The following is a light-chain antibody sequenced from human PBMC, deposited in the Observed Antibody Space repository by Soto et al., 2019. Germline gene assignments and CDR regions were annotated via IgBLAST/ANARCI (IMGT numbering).Light chain of an antibody. J-gene: IGKJ1*01. Sequence: DIMMTQSPGTLSLSPGERATLSCRASQSVSSSALICYQQKPGQAPRLFIYGASSRATGIPDRFSGSGSGTDFALTISRLEPEDFAVYYCQQYGTSPWTFGQGTKVDI. CDR1: QSVSSSA. CDR2: GAS. CDR3: QQYGTSPWT. V-gene: IGKV3-20*01.